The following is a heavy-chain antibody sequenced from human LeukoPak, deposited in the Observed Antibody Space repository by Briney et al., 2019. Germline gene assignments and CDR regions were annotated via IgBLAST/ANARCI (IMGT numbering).Heavy chain of an antibody. D-gene: IGHD6-13*01. CDR1: GGSISSGDYY. V-gene: IGHV4-30-4*08. Sequence: SETLSLTCTVSGGSISSGDYYWSWNRQPPGKGLEWIGYIYYSGSTYYNPSLKSRVTISVDTSKNQFSLKLSSVTAADTAVYYCARTSTPAAAANHYYYYMDVWGKGTTVTVSS. CDR3: ARTSTPAAAANHYYYYMDV. J-gene: IGHJ6*03. CDR2: IYYSGST.